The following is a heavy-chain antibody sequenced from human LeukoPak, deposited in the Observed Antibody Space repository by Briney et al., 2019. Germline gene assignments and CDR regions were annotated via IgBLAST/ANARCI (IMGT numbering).Heavy chain of an antibody. V-gene: IGHV1-46*01. J-gene: IGHJ4*02. Sequence: ASVKVSCKASGYTFTSYYMHWVRQAPGRGLEWMGIINPSGGSTSYAQKFQGRVTMTRDTSTSTVYMELSSLRSEDTAVYYCARDLAPAAGYSSGWYVGDYWGQGTLVTVSS. D-gene: IGHD6-19*01. CDR2: INPSGGST. CDR3: ARDLAPAAGYSSGWYVGDY. CDR1: GYTFTSYY.